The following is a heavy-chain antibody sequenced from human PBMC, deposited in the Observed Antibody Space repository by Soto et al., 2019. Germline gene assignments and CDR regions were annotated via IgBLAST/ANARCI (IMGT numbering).Heavy chain of an antibody. Sequence: KPSETLSLTCAVYGGSFSGYYWSWIRQPPGKGLEWIGEINHSGSTNYNPSLKSRVTISVDTSKNQFSLKLSSVTAADTAVYYCAARDADAFDIWGQGTMVTVSS. J-gene: IGHJ3*02. CDR3: AARDADAFDI. V-gene: IGHV4-34*01. CDR1: GGSFSGYY. CDR2: INHSGST.